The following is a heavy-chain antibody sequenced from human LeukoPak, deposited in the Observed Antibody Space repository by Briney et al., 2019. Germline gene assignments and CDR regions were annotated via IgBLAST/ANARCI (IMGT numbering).Heavy chain of an antibody. CDR3: ARDDMAGYYYYYMDV. CDR1: GYTFTGYY. V-gene: IGHV1-2*02. D-gene: IGHD5-24*01. CDR2: INPHSGGT. J-gene: IGHJ6*03. Sequence: GASVKVSCKASGYTFTGYYMHWVRQAPGQGLEWMGWINPHSGGTNYAQKFQGRVTMTRDTSINTAYMELSRLRSDDTAVYYCARDDMAGYYYYYMDVWGKGTTVTVSS.